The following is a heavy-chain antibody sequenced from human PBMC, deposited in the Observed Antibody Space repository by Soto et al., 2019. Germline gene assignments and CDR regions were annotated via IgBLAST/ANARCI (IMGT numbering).Heavy chain of an antibody. J-gene: IGHJ3*02. D-gene: IGHD6-19*01. CDR2: INANSGGT. Sequence: ASVKVSCKASGYTFTSYAMHWVRQAPGQRLEWMGWINANSGGTNYAQKFQGWVTMTRDTSISTAYMELSRLRSDDTAVYYCARRLDIAVADDAFDIWRQGTMVTVSS. CDR1: GYTFTSYA. CDR3: ARRLDIAVADDAFDI. V-gene: IGHV1-2*04.